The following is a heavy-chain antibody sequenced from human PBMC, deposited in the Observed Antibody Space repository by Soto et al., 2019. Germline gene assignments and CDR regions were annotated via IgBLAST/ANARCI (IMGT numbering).Heavy chain of an antibody. CDR2: IYYSGTT. CDR1: GGSINVYY. V-gene: IGHV4-59*01. Sequence: SETLSLTCTVSGGSINVYYWSWIRQPPGKGLEWIGYIYYSGTTNYNPSLKSRVTISVDTSKNQFSLKLTSVTAADTAVYYCARSSTSANYFDYWGQGTLVTVSS. CDR3: ARSSTSANYFDY. D-gene: IGHD2-2*01. J-gene: IGHJ4*02.